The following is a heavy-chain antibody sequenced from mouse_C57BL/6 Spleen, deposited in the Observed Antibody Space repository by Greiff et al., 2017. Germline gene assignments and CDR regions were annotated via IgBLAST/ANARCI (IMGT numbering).Heavy chain of an antibody. V-gene: IGHV1-53*01. CDR1: GYTFTSYW. CDR2: INPSNGGT. D-gene: IGHD2-4*01. J-gene: IGHJ4*01. Sequence: QVQLQQPGTELVKPGASVKLSCKASGYTFTSYWMHWVKQRPGQGLEWIGNINPSNGGTNYNEKFKSKATLTVDTSSSPAYMQHRSLTSEDSAVYYCARGGSYYDYDEAMDYWGQGTSVTVAS. CDR3: ARGGSYYDYDEAMDY.